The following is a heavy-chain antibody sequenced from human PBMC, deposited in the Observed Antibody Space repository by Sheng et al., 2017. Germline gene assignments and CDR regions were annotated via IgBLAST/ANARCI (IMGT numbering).Heavy chain of an antibody. D-gene: IGHD5-18*01. V-gene: IGHV3-74*01. Sequence: EMQLVESGGGLVQPGGSLRLSCAASGITFSGYWMYWVRQVPGKGLVWVSRINGDGSTTRYADPVKGRFTIARDNAKNTLYLQMSSLRAEDTAVYYCARGGSYSYGFIDYWGQGTLVTVSS. CDR2: INGDGSTT. J-gene: IGHJ4*02. CDR1: GITFSGYW. CDR3: ARGGSYSYGFIDY.